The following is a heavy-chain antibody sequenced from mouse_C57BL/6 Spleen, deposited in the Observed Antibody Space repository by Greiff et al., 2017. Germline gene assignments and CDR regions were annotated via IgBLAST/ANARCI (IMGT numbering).Heavy chain of an antibody. J-gene: IGHJ1*03. Sequence: VQLQQPGAELVMPGASVKLSCKASGYTFTSYWMHWVKQRPGQGLEWIGEIDPSDSYTTYNQKLKGKSTLTVDKSSSTAYMQLSSLTSEDSAVYYCARSYYGSSSRYFDVWGTGTTVTVSS. CDR2: IDPSDSYT. CDR1: GYTFTSYW. CDR3: ARSYYGSSSRYFDV. V-gene: IGHV1-69*01. D-gene: IGHD1-1*01.